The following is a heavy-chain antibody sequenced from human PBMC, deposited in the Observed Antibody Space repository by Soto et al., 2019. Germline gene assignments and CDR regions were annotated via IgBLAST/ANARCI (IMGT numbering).Heavy chain of an antibody. CDR1: GFTFDDYA. D-gene: IGHD6-13*01. J-gene: IGHJ4*02. Sequence: PGGSLRLSCAASGFTFDDYAMHWVRQAPGKGLEWVSGISWNSGSIGYADSVKGRFTISRDNAKNSLYLQMNSLRAEDTALYYCAREHSSSWYNWGQGTLVTVSS. V-gene: IGHV3-9*01. CDR2: ISWNSGSI. CDR3: AREHSSSWYN.